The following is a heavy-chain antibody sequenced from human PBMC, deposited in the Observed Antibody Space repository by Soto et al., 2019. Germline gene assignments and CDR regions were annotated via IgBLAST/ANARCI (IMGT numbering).Heavy chain of an antibody. CDR3: ARGLITGSHYSGGWYYFDS. J-gene: IGHJ4*02. D-gene: IGHD6-19*01. V-gene: IGHV4-34*01. CDR2: INHSGSA. Sequence: PEETLSLTCAVYGESFSGYIWTWIRQTPGKGLQWIGQINHSGSASYNPSLKSRVTISVHTSNSQFSLELSSVTDADTAVYYCARGLITGSHYSGGWYYFDSWGQGTQVTVTS. CDR1: GESFSGYI.